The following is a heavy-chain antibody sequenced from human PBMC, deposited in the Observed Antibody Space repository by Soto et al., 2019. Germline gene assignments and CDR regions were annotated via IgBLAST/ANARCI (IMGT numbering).Heavy chain of an antibody. V-gene: IGHV4-39*01. CDR2: LYSAST. CDR3: ARRGSGHTFDY. J-gene: IGHJ4*02. CDR1: GASISRGGFH. D-gene: IGHD3-10*01. Sequence: QLQLQESGPGLVKPSETLSLTCAVSGASISRGGFHWGWIRQPPGQGLEWIGSLYSASTYYNPSLKSRVTISADTSMSELSLRLTSVTAADTAVYYCARRGSGHTFDYWGQGTLVTVSS.